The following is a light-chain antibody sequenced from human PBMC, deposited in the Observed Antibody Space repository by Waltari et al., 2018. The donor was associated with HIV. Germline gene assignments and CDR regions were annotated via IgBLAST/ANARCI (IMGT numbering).Light chain of an antibody. J-gene: IGKJ1*01. CDR1: QSVSSSY. CDR2: GAS. Sequence: ETVLTQSPGTLSLSPGERATLSCRASQSVSSSYLAWYQQKPGQTPRLLIYGASSRATGIPDRFSGSGSGTDFTLTISRLEPEDFAVYYCQQYGNSPWTFGQGTKVE. CDR3: QQYGNSPWT. V-gene: IGKV3-20*01.